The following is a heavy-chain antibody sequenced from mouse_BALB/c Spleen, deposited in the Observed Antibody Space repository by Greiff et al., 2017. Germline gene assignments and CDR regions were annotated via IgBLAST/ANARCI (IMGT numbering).Heavy chain of an antibody. V-gene: IGHV1-69*02. CDR1: GYTFTSYW. J-gene: IGHJ1*01. D-gene: IGHD2-3*01. CDR2: IYPSDSYT. Sequence: QVQLQQPGAELVRPGASVKLSCKASGYTFTSYWINWVKQRPGQGLEWIGNIYPSDSYTNYNQKFKDKATLTVDKSSSTAYMQLSSPTSEDSAVYYCTRSYDGYYWYFDVWGAGTTVTVSS. CDR3: TRSYDGYYWYFDV.